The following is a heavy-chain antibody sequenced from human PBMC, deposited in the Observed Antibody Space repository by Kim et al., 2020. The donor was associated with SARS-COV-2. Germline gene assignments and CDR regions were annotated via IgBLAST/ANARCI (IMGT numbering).Heavy chain of an antibody. CDR3: AKDGYCSGGGCRYARGDY. V-gene: IGHV3-43*02. CDR1: GFTFGHYA. CDR2: ISGDGGST. D-gene: IGHD2-15*01. Sequence: GGSLRLSCAASGFTFGHYAMHWVRQAPGKGLEWVSLISGDGGSTYYADSVKGRFTISRDNSINSLYLQMNSLRTEDTAFYYCAKDGYCSGGGCRYARGDYWGQGTLVSISS. J-gene: IGHJ4*02.